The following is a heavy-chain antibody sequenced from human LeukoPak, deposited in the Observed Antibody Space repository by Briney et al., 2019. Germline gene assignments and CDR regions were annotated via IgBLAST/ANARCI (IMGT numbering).Heavy chain of an antibody. CDR3: ARDLEYGDHVFDY. V-gene: IGHV3-48*01. CDR1: GFTFNGYN. CDR2: ITSSSSSN. D-gene: IGHD4-17*01. J-gene: IGHJ4*02. Sequence: PGGSLRLSCAASGFTFNGYNMNWVRQAPGKGLEWISYITSSSSSNSYADSVKGRFSISRDNSKNTLYLQMNSLRAEDTAVYYCARDLEYGDHVFDYWGQGTLVTVSS.